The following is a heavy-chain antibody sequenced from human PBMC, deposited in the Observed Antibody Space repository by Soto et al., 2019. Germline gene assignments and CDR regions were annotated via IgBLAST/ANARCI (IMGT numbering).Heavy chain of an antibody. CDR2: IKSKTDGGTT. D-gene: IGHD3-22*01. V-gene: IGHV3-15*01. CDR3: TTTLTLTYYYDSSYEDDAFDI. CDR1: GFTFSNAW. J-gene: IGHJ3*02. Sequence: GGSLRLSCAASGFTFSNAWMSWVRQAPGKGLEWVGRIKSKTDGGTTDYAAPVKGRFTISRDDSKNTLYLQMNSLKTEDTAVYYCTTTLTLTYYYDSSYEDDAFDIWGQGTMVTVSS.